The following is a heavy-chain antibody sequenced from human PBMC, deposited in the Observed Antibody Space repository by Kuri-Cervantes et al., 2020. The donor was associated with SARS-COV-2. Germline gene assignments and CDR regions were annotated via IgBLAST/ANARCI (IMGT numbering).Heavy chain of an antibody. CDR2: IHPGDSDT. CDR3: ARRRIEAAGDYYYGMDV. CDR1: GYSFTSYW. J-gene: IGHJ6*02. D-gene: IGHD6-13*01. Sequence: GGSLRLSCKGSGYSFTSYWIGLVRQMPGKGLEWMGIIHPGDSDTRYSPSFQGHVTISADKSISTAYLQWSSLKASDTAMYYCARRRIEAAGDYYYGMDVWGQGTTVTVSS. V-gene: IGHV5-51*01.